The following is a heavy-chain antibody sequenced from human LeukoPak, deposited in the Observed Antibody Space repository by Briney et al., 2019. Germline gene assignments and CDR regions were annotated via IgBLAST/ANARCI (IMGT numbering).Heavy chain of an antibody. CDR3: TRAAGKENGYDFWFQC. J-gene: IGHJ4*02. Sequence: PGGSLRLSCAASGFTFNAYDMHWVRQAPGKGLEWVAVISYDGSKKYYADSVKGRCTISRDNSKNTLFLQMNNLRAEDMAVYYCTRAAGKENGYDFWFQCWGQGTLVTVSS. D-gene: IGHD3-3*01. V-gene: IGHV3-30-3*01. CDR1: GFTFNAYD. CDR2: ISYDGSKK.